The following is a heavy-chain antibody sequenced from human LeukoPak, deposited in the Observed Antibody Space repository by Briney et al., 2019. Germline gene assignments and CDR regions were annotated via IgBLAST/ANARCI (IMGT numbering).Heavy chain of an antibody. V-gene: IGHV1-69*04. Sequence: GSSVRVSCKGSGGTLSNTVITWVRQAPGQGLEWMGRIIPVLVSTNYAPQFHARVTITADKSTNTVYMDLSSLTSEDTAVYFCATGTGGYNEHWGQGTLVTVSS. CDR3: ATGTGGYNEH. CDR2: IIPVLVST. CDR1: GGTLSNTV. J-gene: IGHJ4*02. D-gene: IGHD5-24*01.